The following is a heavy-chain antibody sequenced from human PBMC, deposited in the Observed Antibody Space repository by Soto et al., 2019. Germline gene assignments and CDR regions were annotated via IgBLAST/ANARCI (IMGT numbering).Heavy chain of an antibody. CDR3: AHSPQDGQLRDGDFDY. D-gene: IGHD3-16*01. J-gene: IGHJ4*02. CDR2: IYWDDDK. V-gene: IGHV2-5*02. Sequence: QITLKESGPTLVKPTQTLTLTCTFSGFSLTTSGVGVAWIRQPPGEALEWLALIYWDDDKRYSPSLKSRLTITKDTSKNQVVLTMTNMDPVDTATYFCAHSPQDGQLRDGDFDYWGQGTLVTVSS. CDR1: GFSLTTSGVG.